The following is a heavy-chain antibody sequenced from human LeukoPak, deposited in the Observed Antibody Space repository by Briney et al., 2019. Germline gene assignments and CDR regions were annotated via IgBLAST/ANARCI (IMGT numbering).Heavy chain of an antibody. CDR3: ARGILAESSVAFDI. CDR2: ISSKANSYAT. Sequence: GGSLKLSCAASGFTFSGSAMHWVRQASGKGLEWVGRISSKANSYATAYAASVQGRFTISRDDSKNTAYLQVNSLRAEDTATYYCARGILAESSVAFDIWGQGTVVTVS. J-gene: IGHJ3*02. D-gene: IGHD3-3*01. V-gene: IGHV3-73*01. CDR1: GFTFSGSA.